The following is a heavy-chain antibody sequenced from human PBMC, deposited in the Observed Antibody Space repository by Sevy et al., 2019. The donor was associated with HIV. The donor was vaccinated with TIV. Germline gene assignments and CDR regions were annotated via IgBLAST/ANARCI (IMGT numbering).Heavy chain of an antibody. D-gene: IGHD1-26*01. Sequence: GGSLRLSCAASGFAFSTHAMHWVRQAPGKGLEWVAVISYEGTETFYAASVEGRFTISRDNSKNMLSLQINSLRPEDSAVYYCARDGGYSIKWYPLYWGHGTLVTVSS. CDR1: GFAFSTHA. V-gene: IGHV3-30-3*01. J-gene: IGHJ4*01. CDR2: ISYEGTET. CDR3: ARDGGYSIKWYPLY.